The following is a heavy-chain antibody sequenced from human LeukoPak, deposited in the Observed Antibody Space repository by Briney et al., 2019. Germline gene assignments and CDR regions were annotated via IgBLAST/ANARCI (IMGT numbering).Heavy chain of an antibody. Sequence: ASVKVSCTASGYTFTSYDINWVRQATGQGLEWMGWMNPNSGNTGYAQKFQGRVTMTRNTSKSTAYMELSSLRSEGTAVYYCARRHQTTDYYYYYMDVWGKGTTVTVSS. CDR1: GYTFTSYD. D-gene: IGHD4-11*01. CDR2: MNPNSGNT. V-gene: IGHV1-8*01. J-gene: IGHJ6*03. CDR3: ARRHQTTDYYYYYMDV.